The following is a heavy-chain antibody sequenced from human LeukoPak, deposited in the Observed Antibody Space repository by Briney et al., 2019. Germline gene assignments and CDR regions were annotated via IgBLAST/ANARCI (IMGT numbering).Heavy chain of an antibody. CDR1: GDSSSSGSFA. V-gene: IGHV4-30-2*01. CDR2: IYRSGTT. CDR3: ARANYYYDSSGYYCNYYFDS. Sequence: SETLSLTCGVSGDSSSSGSFAWSWIRQPPGKGLEWIGYIYRSGTTHYNPSLKSRVTISADRSKNQFSLRLSSMTAADTAVYYCARANYYYDSSGYYCNYYFDSWGQGALVTVSS. D-gene: IGHD3-22*01. J-gene: IGHJ4*02.